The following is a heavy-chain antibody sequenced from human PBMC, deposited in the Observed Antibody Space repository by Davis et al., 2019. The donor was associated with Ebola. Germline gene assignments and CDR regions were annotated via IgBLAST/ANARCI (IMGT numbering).Heavy chain of an antibody. D-gene: IGHD1-26*01. CDR3: VKDTSNIWFDI. Sequence: GGSLRLSCAASGFTFSSNSMNCVRQAPGKGLEWVSTLGTSADTYYADSVKGRFTISRDNSKNTLYLQMNGLRVEDTAIYFCVKDTSNIWFDIWGQGTMVTVSS. V-gene: IGHV3-23*01. CDR2: LGTSADT. J-gene: IGHJ3*02. CDR1: GFTFSSNS.